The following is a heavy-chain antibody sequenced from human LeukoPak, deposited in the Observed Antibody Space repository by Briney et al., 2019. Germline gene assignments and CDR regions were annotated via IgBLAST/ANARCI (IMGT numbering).Heavy chain of an antibody. CDR1: GYSFTSYW. CDR2: IYPGDSDT. Sequence: GESLKISCKGSGYSFTSYWIGWVRQMPGKGLEWMGSIYPGDSDTGYSPSFQGQVTISADKSISTAYLQWSSLKASDTAMYYCAILPSEQYYYDSSGYFKPTWGQGTLVTVSS. V-gene: IGHV5-51*01. J-gene: IGHJ5*02. CDR3: AILPSEQYYYDSSGYFKPT. D-gene: IGHD3-22*01.